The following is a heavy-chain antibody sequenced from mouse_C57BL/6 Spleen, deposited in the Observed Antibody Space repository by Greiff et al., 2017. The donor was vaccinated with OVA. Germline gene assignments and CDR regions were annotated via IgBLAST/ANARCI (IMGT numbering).Heavy chain of an antibody. J-gene: IGHJ2*01. D-gene: IGHD2-1*01. V-gene: IGHV5-6*01. CDR2: ISSGGSYT. CDR3: ARQGGNSDFDY. Sequence: EVKVVESGGDLVKPGGSLKLSCAASGFTFSSYGMSWVRQTPDKRLEWVATISSGGSYTYYPDSVKGRFTISRDNAKNTLYLQMSSLKSEDTAMYYCARQGGNSDFDYWGQGTTLTVSS. CDR1: GFTFSSYG.